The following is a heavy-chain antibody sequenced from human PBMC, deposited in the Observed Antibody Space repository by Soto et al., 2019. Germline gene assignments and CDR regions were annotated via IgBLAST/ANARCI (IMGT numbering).Heavy chain of an antibody. CDR2: IYSGGST. CDR1: GFTVSSNY. V-gene: IGHV3-53*01. CDR3: ARDFERLLGMGYYGMDV. Sequence: EVQLVESGGGLIQPGGSLRLSCAASGFTVSSNYMSWVRQAPGKGLEWVSVIYSGGSTYYADSVKGRFTISRDNSKNTLYLQMNSLRAEDTAVYYCARDFERLLGMGYYGMDVWGQGTTVTVSS. D-gene: IGHD3-9*01. J-gene: IGHJ6*02.